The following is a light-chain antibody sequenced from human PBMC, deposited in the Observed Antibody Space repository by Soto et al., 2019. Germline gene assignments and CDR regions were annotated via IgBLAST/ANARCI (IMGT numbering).Light chain of an antibody. J-gene: IGKJ3*01. CDR1: QGISSA. Sequence: AIQLTQSPSSLSASVGDRVTITCRASQGISSALAWYRQKPGQAPKLLIYDASSLESGVPSRFSGSGSGTDFTLTISSLQPEDFATYYCQQFNSYPRTFGPGTKVDIK. CDR3: QQFNSYPRT. CDR2: DAS. V-gene: IGKV1-13*02.